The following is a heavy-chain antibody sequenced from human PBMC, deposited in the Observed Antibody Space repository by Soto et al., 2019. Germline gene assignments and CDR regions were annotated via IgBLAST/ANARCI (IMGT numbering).Heavy chain of an antibody. J-gene: IGHJ4*02. Sequence: QVQLVESGGGVVQPGRSLRLSCAASGFTFSSYAMHWVRQAPGKGLEWVAVISYDGSNKYYADSVKGRFTISRDNSKNTLYLQMNSLRAEDTAVYYCARDLDYGDYVACPAYWGQGTLVTVSS. V-gene: IGHV3-30-3*01. CDR3: ARDLDYGDYVACPAY. CDR2: ISYDGSNK. CDR1: GFTFSSYA. D-gene: IGHD4-17*01.